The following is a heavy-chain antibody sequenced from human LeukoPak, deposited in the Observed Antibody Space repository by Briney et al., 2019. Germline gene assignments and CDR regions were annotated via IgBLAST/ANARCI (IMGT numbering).Heavy chain of an antibody. J-gene: IGHJ4*02. CDR3: ARFKGATGFDY. D-gene: IGHD1-14*01. CDR2: ISSSGKA. CDR1: GGSITTTDFD. V-gene: IGHV4-39*01. Sequence: SETLSLTCAVSGGSITTTDFDWAWIRRPPGQGFEWIATISSSGKAYYYPSLMSRVTISVDTSKNQFSLDVTSVTAADTGLFYCARFKGATGFDYWGRGILVIVS.